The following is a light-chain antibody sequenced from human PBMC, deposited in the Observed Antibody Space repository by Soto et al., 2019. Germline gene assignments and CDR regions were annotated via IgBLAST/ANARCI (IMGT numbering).Light chain of an antibody. Sequence: EIVMTQPPANLSVSPGERASLSCRASQSINSNLAWYQQRPGQAPRLLIYGASTRATDTPARFSGSGSGTEFSLTISSLQSEDFVAYYCQQYHNLHRAQLTFRGGTKADI. J-gene: IGKJ4*01. CDR2: GAS. V-gene: IGKV3-15*01. CDR1: QSINSN. CDR3: QQYHNLHRAQLT.